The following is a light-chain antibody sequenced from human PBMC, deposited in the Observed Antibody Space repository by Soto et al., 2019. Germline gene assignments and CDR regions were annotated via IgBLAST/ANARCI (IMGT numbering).Light chain of an antibody. CDR3: QQYGSSPGT. J-gene: IGKJ1*01. V-gene: IGKV3-20*01. Sequence: EIVLTQSSGTLSLSPGERATLSCRSSQSVSSSYLAWYQQKPGQAPRLLIYGASSRATGIPDRFSGSGSGTDFTRNISRLEPEDFAVYYCQQYGSSPGTFGQGPKVEIK. CDR1: QSVSSSY. CDR2: GAS.